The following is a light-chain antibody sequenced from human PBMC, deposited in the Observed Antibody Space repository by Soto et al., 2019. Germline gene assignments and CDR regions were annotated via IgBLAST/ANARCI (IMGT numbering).Light chain of an antibody. CDR3: QQYTVPPTT. CDR1: QTVNNRY. CDR2: GAS. V-gene: IGKV3-20*01. J-gene: IGKJ5*01. Sequence: EIVWTQNPGTLSLSPGERASLSCRASQTVNNRYLAWYQQRPGQAPRLLIYGASTRAAGIPDRFSGSGSGTDFTLTITSLEPEDSAVYFCQQYTVPPTTFAHGTRLEI.